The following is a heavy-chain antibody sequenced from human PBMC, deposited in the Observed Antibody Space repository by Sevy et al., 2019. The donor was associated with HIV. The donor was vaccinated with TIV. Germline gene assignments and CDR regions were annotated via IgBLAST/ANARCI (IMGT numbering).Heavy chain of an antibody. J-gene: IGHJ2*01. V-gene: IGHV4-34*01. D-gene: IGHD3-3*01. CDR1: GGSFGGFS. CDR3: AGGGEGVVPSPVICFGPWAKYWSFDL. CDR2: VDH. Sequence: SETLSLTCAVSGGSFGGFSWNWIRQPPGKGLEWIGEVDHYSPSLKSRVTISLYTSKNQFSLKLNSMTAAGTAVYYCAGGGEGVVPSPVICFGPWAKYWSFDLWGRGTLVTVSS.